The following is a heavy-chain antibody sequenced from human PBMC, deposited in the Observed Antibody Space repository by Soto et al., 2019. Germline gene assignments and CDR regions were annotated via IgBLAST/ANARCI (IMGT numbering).Heavy chain of an antibody. CDR1: GFTFGDYA. D-gene: IGHD3-10*01. CDR2: IRSKAYGGTT. CDR3: TAVLLWFGELFPSSPPDFDP. V-gene: IGHV3-49*03. J-gene: IGHJ5*02. Sequence: GGSLRLSCTASGFTFGDYAMSWFRQAPVKGLEWVGFIRSKAYGGTTEYAASVKGRFTISRDDSKSIAYLQMNSLKTEDTAVYYCTAVLLWFGELFPSSPPDFDPWGQGTLVTVSS.